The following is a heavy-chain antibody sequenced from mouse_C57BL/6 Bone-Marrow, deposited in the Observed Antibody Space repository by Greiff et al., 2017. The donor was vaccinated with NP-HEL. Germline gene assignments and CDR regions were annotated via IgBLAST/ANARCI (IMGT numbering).Heavy chain of an antibody. Sequence: EVQVVESGGDLVKPGGSLKLSCAASGFTFSSYGMSWVRQTPDKRLEWVATISSGGSYTYYPDSVKGRFTISRDNAKNTLYLQMSSLKSEDTAMYYCARHKDYDAFAYWGQGTLVTVSA. J-gene: IGHJ3*01. D-gene: IGHD2-4*01. CDR1: GFTFSSYG. V-gene: IGHV5-6*01. CDR3: ARHKDYDAFAY. CDR2: ISSGGSYT.